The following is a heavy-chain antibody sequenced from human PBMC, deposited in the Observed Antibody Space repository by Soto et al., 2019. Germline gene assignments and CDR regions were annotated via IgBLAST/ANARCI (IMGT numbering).Heavy chain of an antibody. Sequence: ASVKVSCKASGYTFTSYGISWVRQAPGQGLEWMGWISAYNGNTNYAQKLQGRVTMTTDTSTSTAYMELRSLRSDDTAVDYCARGGPRITMIVVVIGAFDIWGQGTMVTVSS. D-gene: IGHD3-22*01. CDR2: ISAYNGNT. CDR1: GYTFTSYG. CDR3: ARGGPRITMIVVVIGAFDI. V-gene: IGHV1-18*04. J-gene: IGHJ3*02.